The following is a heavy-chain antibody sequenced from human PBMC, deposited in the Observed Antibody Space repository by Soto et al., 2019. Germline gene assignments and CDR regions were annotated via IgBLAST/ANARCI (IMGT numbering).Heavy chain of an antibody. CDR2: IYYSGST. V-gene: IGHV4-39*01. D-gene: IGHD6-19*01. Sequence: SETLSLTCTVSGGSISSSSYYWGWIRQPPGKGLEWIGSIYYSGSTYYNPSLKSPVTISVDTSKNQFSLKLSSVTAADTAVYYCARRTLIAVAGGNWFDPWGQGTLVTVSS. J-gene: IGHJ5*02. CDR3: ARRTLIAVAGGNWFDP. CDR1: GGSISSSSYY.